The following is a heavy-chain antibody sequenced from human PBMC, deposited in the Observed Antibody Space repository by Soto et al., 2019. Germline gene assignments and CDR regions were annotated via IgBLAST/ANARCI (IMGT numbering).Heavy chain of an antibody. Sequence: GGSLRLSCAASGFTFSSYWMSWVRQAPGKGLEWVANIKQDGSEKYYVDSVKGRFTISRDNAKNSLYLQMNSLRAEDTAVYYCARVPHRPSIVVVPAAQWARYYYMDVWGKGTTVTVSS. CDR1: GFTFSSYW. CDR3: ARVPHRPSIVVVPAAQWARYYYMDV. CDR2: IKQDGSEK. D-gene: IGHD2-2*01. J-gene: IGHJ6*03. V-gene: IGHV3-7*01.